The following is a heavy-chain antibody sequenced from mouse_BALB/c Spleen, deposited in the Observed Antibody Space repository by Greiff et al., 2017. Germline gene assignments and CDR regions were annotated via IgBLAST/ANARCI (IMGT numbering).Heavy chain of an antibody. CDR3: AREGIHYYGSSHWYFDV. CDR1: GYTFTDYN. D-gene: IGHD1-1*01. CDR2: INPNNGGT. Sequence: EVQLQQSGPELVKPGASVKIPCKASGYTFTDYNMDWVKQSHGKSLEWIGDINPNNGGTIYNQKFKGKATLTVDKSSSTAYMELRSLTSEDTAVYYCAREGIHYYGSSHWYFDVWGAGTTVTVSS. J-gene: IGHJ1*01. V-gene: IGHV1-18*01.